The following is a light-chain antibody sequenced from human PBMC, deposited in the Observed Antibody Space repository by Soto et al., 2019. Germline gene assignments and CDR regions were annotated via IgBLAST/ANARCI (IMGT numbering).Light chain of an antibody. CDR2: DVS. CDR3: QQRSTPPLT. V-gene: IGKV1-5*01. Sequence: DIEMTQSPSTLSASAGDTVTLTCRASESVGVCIAWYQQKPGKAPSLLIYDVSNLNSCFPSRFSGSGPGTDFTLTSSGLEPDDFATYYWQQRSTPPLTFGQGTKVDIK. CDR1: ESVGVC. J-gene: IGKJ1*01.